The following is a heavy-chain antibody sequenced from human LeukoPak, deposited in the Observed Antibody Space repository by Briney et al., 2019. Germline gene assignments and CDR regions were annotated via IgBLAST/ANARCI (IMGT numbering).Heavy chain of an antibody. CDR1: GYSISSGYY. J-gene: IGHJ4*02. V-gene: IGHV4-38-2*01. Sequence: SQTLSLTCAVSGYSISSGYYWGWIRQPPGKGLEWIGSIHHSGNTYYNPSLKSRVTISVSMFKNQISLKLSSVTAADTAVYYCARVLGGIAARPDYFDYWGQGTLVTVSS. CDR2: IHHSGNT. CDR3: ARVLGGIAARPDYFDY. D-gene: IGHD6-6*01.